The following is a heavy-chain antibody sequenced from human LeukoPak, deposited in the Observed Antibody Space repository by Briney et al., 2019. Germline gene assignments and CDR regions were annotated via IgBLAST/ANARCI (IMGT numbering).Heavy chain of an antibody. Sequence: SETLSLTCAVYGGSFSGYYWSWIRQPPGKGLEWIGEINHSGSTNYNPSLKSRVTISVDTSKNQFSLKLSSVTAADTAVYYCAGLWFGELLASLMRRKNGMDVWGQGTTVTVSS. V-gene: IGHV4-34*01. D-gene: IGHD3-10*01. J-gene: IGHJ6*02. CDR3: AGLWFGELLASLMRRKNGMDV. CDR1: GGSFSGYY. CDR2: INHSGST.